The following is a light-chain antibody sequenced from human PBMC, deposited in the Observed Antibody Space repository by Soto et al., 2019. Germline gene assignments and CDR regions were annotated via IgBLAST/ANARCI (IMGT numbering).Light chain of an antibody. J-gene: IGKJ1*01. CDR2: KAS. Sequence: DIQMTQSPSTLSASVGDRVTITCRASQSISSWLAWYQQKPGKAPKLLIHKASTLKSGVPSRFSGSGSGTEFTLTISSLQPDDFATYYCQHYNSYSEAVGQGTKVDI. CDR1: QSISSW. V-gene: IGKV1-5*03. CDR3: QHYNSYSEA.